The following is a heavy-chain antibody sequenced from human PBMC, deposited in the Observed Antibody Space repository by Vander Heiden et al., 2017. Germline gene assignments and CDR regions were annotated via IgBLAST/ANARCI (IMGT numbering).Heavy chain of an antibody. D-gene: IGHD6-19*01. V-gene: IGHV3-33*01. CDR3: ARSKIEAEERDDAFDI. CDR1: GSTLSSFA. Sequence: QVQLVDSGGGVVQLGRSLCLSCPAPGSTLSSFAMHWARQAPGKGLEWVAVIRYDGSNKYYADSVKGRFTISRDNSKNTLYLQMNSLRAEDTAVNYCARSKIEAEERDDAFDIWGQGTMVTVSS. CDR2: IRYDGSNK. J-gene: IGHJ3*02.